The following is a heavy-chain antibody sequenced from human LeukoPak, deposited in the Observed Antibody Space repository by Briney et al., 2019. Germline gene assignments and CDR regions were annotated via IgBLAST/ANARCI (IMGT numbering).Heavy chain of an antibody. D-gene: IGHD5-18*01. J-gene: IGHJ6*03. Sequence: GGSLRLSCAASGFTFSIYGMGWVRQAPGKGLEWVSSISDNGGNTYYADSAKGRFTISRDNSKNTLYLQMNSLRAEDTAVYYCARGWDTAMDYYYYMDVWGKGTTVTISS. V-gene: IGHV3-23*01. CDR2: ISDNGGNT. CDR1: GFTFSIYG. CDR3: ARGWDTAMDYYYYMDV.